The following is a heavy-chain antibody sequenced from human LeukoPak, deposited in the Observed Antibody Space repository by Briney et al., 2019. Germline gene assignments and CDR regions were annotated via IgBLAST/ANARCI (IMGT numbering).Heavy chain of an antibody. CDR2: IYYGGTT. D-gene: IGHD3-22*01. CDR1: GGSISSSGYY. Sequence: SETLSLTCTVSGGSISSSGYYWGWIRQPPGKGLEWIGTIYYGGTTFYSPSLKSRVTISVDTSKNQFSLKLSSVTAADTAVYYCARVSYYDSSGDYYHYGMDVWGQGTTVTVSS. CDR3: ARVSYYDSSGDYYHYGMDV. J-gene: IGHJ6*02. V-gene: IGHV4-39*07.